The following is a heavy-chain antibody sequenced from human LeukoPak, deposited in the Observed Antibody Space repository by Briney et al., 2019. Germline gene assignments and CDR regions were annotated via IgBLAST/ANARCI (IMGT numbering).Heavy chain of an antibody. CDR2: IYYSGST. CDR1: GVSISSGGYY. Sequence: SETLSLTCTVSGVSISSGGYYWSWIRQHPGKGLEWIGYIYYSGSTYYNPSLKSRVTISVDTSKNQFSLKLSSVTAADTAVYYCARTRYYDSSGDDAFDIWGQGTMVTVSS. D-gene: IGHD3-22*01. V-gene: IGHV4-31*03. J-gene: IGHJ3*02. CDR3: ARTRYYDSSGDDAFDI.